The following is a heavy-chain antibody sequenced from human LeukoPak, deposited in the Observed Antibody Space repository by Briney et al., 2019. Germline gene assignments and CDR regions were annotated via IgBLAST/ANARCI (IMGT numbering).Heavy chain of an antibody. D-gene: IGHD3-22*01. V-gene: IGHV4-34*01. CDR3: ATLGEYYDSSGYYYN. CDR2: INHTVST. Sequence: INHTVSTYYNPSLKIRVTISEDTSKNQFSLKLTSVTAADTAVYYCATLGEYYDSSGYYYNWGQGTLVTVSS. J-gene: IGHJ4*02.